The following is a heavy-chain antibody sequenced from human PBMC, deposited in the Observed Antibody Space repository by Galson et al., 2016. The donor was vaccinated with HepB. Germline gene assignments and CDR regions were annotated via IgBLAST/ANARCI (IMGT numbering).Heavy chain of an antibody. CDR1: GFSLSTSGVG. D-gene: IGHD6-13*01. CDR3: TYIDYSSSYCSYY. V-gene: IGHV2-5*02. J-gene: IGHJ4*02. Sequence: PALVTPTQTLTLTCTFSGFSLSTSGVGVAWIRQPPGKALEWLALIYWDDDKRHSPSLKTRLTITKDTSKNQVVLTMSNMDPLDTATYYCTYIDYSSSYCSYYWGLGTLVTVSS. CDR2: IYWDDDK.